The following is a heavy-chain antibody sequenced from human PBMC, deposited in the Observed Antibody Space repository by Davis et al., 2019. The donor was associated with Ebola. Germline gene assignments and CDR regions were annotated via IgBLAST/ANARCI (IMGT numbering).Heavy chain of an antibody. V-gene: IGHV4-34*01. CDR2: INHSGST. Sequence: LRLSCAVYGGSFSGYYWSWIRQPPGKGLEWIGEINHSGSTNYDPSLKSRVTISVDTSKNQFSLKLNSVTAADTAVYYCTRTTRDSGWFIDFWGRGTRVTVSS. D-gene: IGHD6-19*01. CDR3: TRTTRDSGWFIDF. CDR1: GGSFSGYY. J-gene: IGHJ4*02.